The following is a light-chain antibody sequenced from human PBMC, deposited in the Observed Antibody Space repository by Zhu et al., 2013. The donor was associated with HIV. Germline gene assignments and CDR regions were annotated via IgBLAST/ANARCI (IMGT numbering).Light chain of an antibody. CDR3: QQYYSTPLT. Sequence: DIVMTQSPDSLAVSLGERATINCRSSQSVLYTSNNKNYFAWYQQKPGQSPRLLISWASTRESGVPDRFSGSGSGTEFTLTISSLQAEDVAVYYCQQYYSTPLTFGGGPRWRSN. V-gene: IGKV4-1*01. CDR1: QSVLYTSNNKNY. CDR2: WAS. J-gene: IGKJ4*01.